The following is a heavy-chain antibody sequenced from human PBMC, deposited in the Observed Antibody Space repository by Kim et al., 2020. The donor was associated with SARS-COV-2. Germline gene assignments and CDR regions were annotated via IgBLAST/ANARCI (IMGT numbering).Heavy chain of an antibody. J-gene: IGHJ6*02. D-gene: IGHD3-10*01. Sequence: GGSLRLSCAASGFTFSSAWMSWVRQAPGKGLEWVGRIKSKTDGGTTDYATPVKGRFTISRDDSKNTLYLHMKSLKTEDTAVYYCTTGVTVRGVITPYGMDVWGQGTTVTVSS. CDR1: GFTFSSAW. CDR2: IKSKTDGGTT. CDR3: TTGVTVRGVITPYGMDV. V-gene: IGHV3-15*05.